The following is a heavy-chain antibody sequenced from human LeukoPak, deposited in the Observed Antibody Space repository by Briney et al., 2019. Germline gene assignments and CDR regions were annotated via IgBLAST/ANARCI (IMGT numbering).Heavy chain of an antibody. J-gene: IGHJ4*02. D-gene: IGHD4-23*01. CDR1: GGSFSGYY. Sequence: SETLSLTCAVYGGSFSGYYWSWIRQPPGKGLEWIGEINHSGSTNYNPPLKSRVTISVDKSKNQFSLKLSSVTAADTAVYYCARTELGGNQDYWGQGTLVTVSS. V-gene: IGHV4-34*01. CDR3: ARTELGGNQDY. CDR2: INHSGST.